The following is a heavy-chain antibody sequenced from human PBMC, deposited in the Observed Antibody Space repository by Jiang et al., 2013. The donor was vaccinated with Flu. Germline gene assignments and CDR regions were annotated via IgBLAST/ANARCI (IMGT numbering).Heavy chain of an antibody. J-gene: IGHJ4*02. V-gene: IGHV4-59*01. D-gene: IGHD3-10*01. Sequence: NPSLKSRVTISVDTSKNQFSLKLSSVTAADTAVYYCARRLWFREGGTGFDYWGQGTLVTVSS. CDR3: ARRLWFREGGTGFDY.